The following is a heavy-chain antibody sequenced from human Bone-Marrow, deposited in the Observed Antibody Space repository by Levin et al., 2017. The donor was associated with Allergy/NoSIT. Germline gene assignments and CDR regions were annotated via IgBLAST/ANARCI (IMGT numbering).Heavy chain of an antibody. J-gene: IGHJ3*02. CDR3: TRDLVLDGFDI. D-gene: IGHD3-10*01. V-gene: IGHV1-18*01. CDR2: ISNYQRNT. Sequence: GESLKISCKASGYTFSSYGISWVRQAPGQGLEWVGRISNYQRNTNYADKFQGRVTITTDTSTSPTYMELRRLNSDDTAIYYCTRDLVLDGFDICGLGTMVTVSS. CDR1: GYTFSSYG.